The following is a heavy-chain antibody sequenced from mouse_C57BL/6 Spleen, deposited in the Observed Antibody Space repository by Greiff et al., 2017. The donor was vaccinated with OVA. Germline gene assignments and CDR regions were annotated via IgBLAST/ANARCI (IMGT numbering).Heavy chain of an antibody. CDR3: ARLHEGFAY. J-gene: IGHJ3*01. CDR2: IRNKANGYTT. V-gene: IGHV7-3*01. CDR1: GFTFTDYY. Sequence: EVNLVESGGGLVQPGGSLSLSCAASGFTFTDYYMSWVRQPPGKALEWLGFIRNKANGYTTEYSASVKGRFTISRDNSQSILYLQMNALRAEDSATYYCARLHEGFAYWGQGTLVTVSA.